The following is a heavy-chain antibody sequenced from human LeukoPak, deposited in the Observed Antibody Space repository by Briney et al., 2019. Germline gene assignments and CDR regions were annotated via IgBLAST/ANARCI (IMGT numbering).Heavy chain of an antibody. CDR3: ARNVGYCSSTSCFPHFDY. CDR2: IIPTFGTA. Sequence: ASVKVSCKASGGTFSSYAISWVRQAPGQGLEWMGGIIPTFGTANYAQKFQGRVTITADESTSTAYMELSSLRSEDTAVYYCARNVGYCSSTSCFPHFDYWGQETLVTVSS. J-gene: IGHJ4*02. D-gene: IGHD2-2*01. V-gene: IGHV1-69*13. CDR1: GGTFSSYA.